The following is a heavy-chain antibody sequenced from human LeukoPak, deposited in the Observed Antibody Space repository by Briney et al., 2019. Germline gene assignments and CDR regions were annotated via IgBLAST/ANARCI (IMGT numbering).Heavy chain of an antibody. CDR1: GYTFTSYG. CDR2: ISAYNGNT. CDR3: ARVGYCSGPTYSTPAATGMFDS. V-gene: IGHV1-18*01. J-gene: IGHJ4*02. D-gene: IGHD2-2*02. Sequence: SVKVSCKAYGYTFTSYGISWVRRAPGQGLEWMGWISAYNGNTNYAQKFQGRVTMTTDTSTTTAYMELRSLRSDDKAVYFCARVGYCSGPTYSTPAATGMFDSWGQGTLVTVSS.